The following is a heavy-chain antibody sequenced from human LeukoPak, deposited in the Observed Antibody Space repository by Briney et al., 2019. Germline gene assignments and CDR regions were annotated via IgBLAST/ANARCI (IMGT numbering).Heavy chain of an antibody. J-gene: IGHJ6*02. D-gene: IGHD6-25*01. CDR3: ARGSAAGTGVFYYYYGMDV. CDR2: INAGNGNT. CDR1: GYTFTSYA. V-gene: IGHV1-3*01. Sequence: ASVKVSCKASGYTFTSYAMHWVRQAPGQRLEWMGWINAGNGNTKYSRKFQDRVTITRDTSASTAYMELSSLRSEDTAVYYCARGSAAGTGVFYYYYGMDVWGQGTTVTVSS.